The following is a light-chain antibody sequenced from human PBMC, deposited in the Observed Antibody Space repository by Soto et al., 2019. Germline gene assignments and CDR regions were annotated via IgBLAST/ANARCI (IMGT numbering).Light chain of an antibody. J-gene: IGKJ1*01. V-gene: IGKV3-15*01. Sequence: EIVMTQSPATLSVSPGERATLSCRASQSVSGNLAWYQQKPGQAPRLLIYGASTRATGIPARFSGSGSGTEFTLSISSLQSEDFAVYYCQQYNNWPPWTFGQGTKVEIK. CDR1: QSVSGN. CDR3: QQYNNWPPWT. CDR2: GAS.